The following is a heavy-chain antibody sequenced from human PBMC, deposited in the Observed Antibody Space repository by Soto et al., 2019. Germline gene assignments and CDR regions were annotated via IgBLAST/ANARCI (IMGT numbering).Heavy chain of an antibody. Sequence: SETLSLTCSVSGGSITSITNYWVWIRQPPGKGLEWIVSVYYTGRTLYNPSLKSRVTISVDTSNSQFSLRLTSVTAADTALYFCARRACGGNCYSGIWAFDIWGQGTKVTVSS. J-gene: IGHJ3*02. V-gene: IGHV4-39*01. CDR2: VYYTGRT. D-gene: IGHD2-21*01. CDR3: ARRACGGNCYSGIWAFDI. CDR1: GGSITSITNY.